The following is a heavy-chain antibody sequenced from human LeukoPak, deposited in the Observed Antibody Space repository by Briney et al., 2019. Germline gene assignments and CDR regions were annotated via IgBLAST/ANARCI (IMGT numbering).Heavy chain of an antibody. Sequence: GTSVKVSCKASGYTFTSYGISWVRQAPGQGLEWMGWISAYNGNTSYAQKLQGRVTMTTDTSASTAYMELRSLRSDDTAVYYCARDKGSSWSDDAFDIWGQGTMVTVSS. D-gene: IGHD6-13*01. CDR2: ISAYNGNT. CDR1: GYTFTSYG. J-gene: IGHJ3*02. CDR3: ARDKGSSWSDDAFDI. V-gene: IGHV1-18*01.